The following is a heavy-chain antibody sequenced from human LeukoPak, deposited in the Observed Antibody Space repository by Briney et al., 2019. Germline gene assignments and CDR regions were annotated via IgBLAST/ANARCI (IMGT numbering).Heavy chain of an antibody. CDR1: GGSISSSNW. Sequence: SETLSLTCAVSGGSISSSNWWSWVRQPPGKGLEWIGEIYHNGSTNYNPSLKSRVTISVDKSKNQFSLKLSSVTAADTAVYYCARYHTTYNWFDPWGQGTLVTVSS. CDR3: ARYHTTYNWFDP. D-gene: IGHD2-2*01. V-gene: IGHV4-4*02. J-gene: IGHJ5*02. CDR2: IYHNGST.